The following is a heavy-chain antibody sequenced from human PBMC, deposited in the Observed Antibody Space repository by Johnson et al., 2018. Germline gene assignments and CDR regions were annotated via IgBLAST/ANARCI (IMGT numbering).Heavy chain of an antibody. CDR2: IWYDGSNK. Sequence: QVQLVQSGGGVVQPGRSLRLSCAASGFTFSSYGMHWVRQAPGKGLEWVALIWYDGSNKYYADSVKGRFTISRDNSKNTLYLQMNSLRAEATAVYYCAKSQGSGWYYEYFQHWGQGTLVTVSS. CDR1: GFTFSSYG. D-gene: IGHD6-19*01. CDR3: AKSQGSGWYYEYFQH. J-gene: IGHJ1*01. V-gene: IGHV3-33*06.